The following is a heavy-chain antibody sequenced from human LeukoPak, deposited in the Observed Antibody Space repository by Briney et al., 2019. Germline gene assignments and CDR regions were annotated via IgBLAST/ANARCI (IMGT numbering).Heavy chain of an antibody. J-gene: IGHJ4*02. D-gene: IGHD3-22*01. Sequence: SVKVSCKASGGTFSSYAISWVRQAPGQGLEWMGGIIPILGTANYAQKFQGRVTITADESTSTAYMELSSLRSEDTAVYYCATRKYYYDSSGYFGYYWGQGTLITVSS. CDR2: IIPILGTA. CDR3: ATRKYYYDSSGYFGYY. V-gene: IGHV1-69*13. CDR1: GGTFSSYA.